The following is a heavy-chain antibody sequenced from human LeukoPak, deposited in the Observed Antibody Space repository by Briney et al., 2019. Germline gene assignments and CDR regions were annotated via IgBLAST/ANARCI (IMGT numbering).Heavy chain of an antibody. D-gene: IGHD3-3*01. CDR2: ISAYNGNT. Sequence: GASVKVSCKASGYTFTGYGISWVRQAPGQGLEWMGWISAYNGNTNYAQKLQGRVTMTTDTSTSTAYMELRSLRSDDTAVYYCARDSLLYYDFWSGAPMDVWGKGTTVTVSS. CDR3: ARDSLLYYDFWSGAPMDV. J-gene: IGHJ6*03. V-gene: IGHV1-18*01. CDR1: GYTFTGYG.